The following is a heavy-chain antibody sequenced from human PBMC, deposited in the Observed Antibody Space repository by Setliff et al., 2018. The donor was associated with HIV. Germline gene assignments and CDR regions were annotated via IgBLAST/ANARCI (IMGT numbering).Heavy chain of an antibody. J-gene: IGHJ3*02. CDR3: ARELGASPHDVFDI. D-gene: IGHD3-16*01. V-gene: IGHV4-4*08. CDR2: IYTGGST. Sequence: PSETLSLTCTVSGGSISGFHWSWIRQSPGKGLEWIGYIYTGGSTNYNPSLKSRVTISVDTSKSQFSLKLNSVTAADTAVYYCARELGASPHDVFDIWGQGTMGTVSS. CDR1: GGSISGFH.